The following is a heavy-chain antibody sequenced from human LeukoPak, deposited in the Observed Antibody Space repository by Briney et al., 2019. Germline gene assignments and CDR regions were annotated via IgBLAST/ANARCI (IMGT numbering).Heavy chain of an antibody. J-gene: IGHJ5*02. D-gene: IGHD2-21*02. CDR1: GDSISSTSYY. CDR2: FFYSGSA. Sequence: SETLSLTRIVSGDSISSTSYYWAWIRQPPGKGLEWIGMFFYSGSAYYTPSLRGRVTLSVDTSRNQFSLNLISVTAADTGVYFCARQQSDTSLFDPWGQGTLVTVSS. V-gene: IGHV4-39*01. CDR3: ARQQSDTSLFDP.